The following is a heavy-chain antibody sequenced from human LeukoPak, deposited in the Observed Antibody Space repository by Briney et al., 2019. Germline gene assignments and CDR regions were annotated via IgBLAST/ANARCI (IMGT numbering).Heavy chain of an antibody. V-gene: IGHV1-8*03. Sequence: ASVKVSCKASGYTFTSCDINWVRQATGQGREWMGWMNPNSGNTGYAQKFQGRVTITRNTSISTAYMELSSLRSEDTAVYYCARGLPDSYYDFWSGYHDAFDIWGQGTMVTVSS. CDR3: ARGLPDSYYDFWSGYHDAFDI. D-gene: IGHD3-3*01. J-gene: IGHJ3*02. CDR1: GYTFTSCD. CDR2: MNPNSGNT.